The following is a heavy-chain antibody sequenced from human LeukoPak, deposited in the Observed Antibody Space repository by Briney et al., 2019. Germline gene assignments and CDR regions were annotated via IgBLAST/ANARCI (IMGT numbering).Heavy chain of an antibody. CDR2: INPNNGGT. V-gene: IGHV1-2*02. D-gene: IGHD2-15*01. CDR3: ARARYCSGGSCYSGSLMDY. CDR1: GHTFTGYY. J-gene: IGHJ4*02. Sequence: GASVKVSCKASGHTFTGYYIHWVRQAPGQGLEWMGWINPNNGGTKYTQKFLGRVTMTGDTSINTAYMEVTSLRSDDTAVYYCARARYCSGGSCYSGSLMDYWGQGTLVTVSS.